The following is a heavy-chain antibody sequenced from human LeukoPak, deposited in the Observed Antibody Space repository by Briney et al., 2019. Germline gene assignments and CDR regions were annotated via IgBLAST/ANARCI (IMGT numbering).Heavy chain of an antibody. CDR3: ARDLGQVARYYFDY. CDR2: TYHSGST. J-gene: IGHJ4*02. D-gene: IGHD7-27*01. V-gene: IGHV4-38-2*02. Sequence: PWATLSLTCAVSGYSIRSGYYWGWIRQPPGKGLEWIGNTYHSGSTYYSPSLKSRVTISMDTSKNQFSLKLSSVTAADTAVYYCARDLGQVARYYFDYWGQGTLVTVSS. CDR1: GYSIRSGYY.